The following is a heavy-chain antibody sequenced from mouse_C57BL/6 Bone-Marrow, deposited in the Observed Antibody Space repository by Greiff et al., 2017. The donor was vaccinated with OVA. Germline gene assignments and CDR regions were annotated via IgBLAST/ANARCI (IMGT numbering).Heavy chain of an antibody. CDR1: GFTFSDAW. CDR3: TRVRDYDVFAY. V-gene: IGHV6-6*01. CDR2: IRNKANNHAT. Sequence: EVQVVESGGGLVQPGGSMKLSCAASGFTFSDAWMDWVRQSPEKGLEWVAEIRNKANNHATYYAESVKGRFTISRDDSKSSVYLQMNSLRAEDTGIYYCTRVRDYDVFAYWGQGTLVTVSA. D-gene: IGHD2-4*01. J-gene: IGHJ3*01.